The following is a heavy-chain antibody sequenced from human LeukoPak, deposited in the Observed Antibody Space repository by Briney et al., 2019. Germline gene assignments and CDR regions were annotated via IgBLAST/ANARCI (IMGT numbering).Heavy chain of an antibody. V-gene: IGHV4-38-2*01. D-gene: IGHD2-2*01. J-gene: IGHJ1*01. CDR3: ASPPPSDIVVVPAAIGEYFQH. CDR1: VYSISSGYY. Sequence: SETLSLTCAVSVYSISSGYYWGWIRQPPGKGLEWIGSIYHSGSTYYNPSLKSRVTISVDTSKNQFSLKLSSVTAADTAVYYCASPPPSDIVVVPAAIGEYFQHWGQGTLVTVSS. CDR2: IYHSGST.